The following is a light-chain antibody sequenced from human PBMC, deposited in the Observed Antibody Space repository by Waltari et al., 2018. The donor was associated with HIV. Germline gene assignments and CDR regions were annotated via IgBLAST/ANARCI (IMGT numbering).Light chain of an antibody. CDR3: QAEVV. J-gene: IGLJ2*01. CDR1: KLGDKY. CDR2: QDN. V-gene: IGLV3-1*01. Sequence: SYELTQPPSVSVSPGQTASITCSGDKLGDKYACWYQQKPGQSPVLVIYQDNKRPSGIHERFSGSNSGNTATLTIRGTQAMDEADYYCQAEVVFGGGTKLTVI.